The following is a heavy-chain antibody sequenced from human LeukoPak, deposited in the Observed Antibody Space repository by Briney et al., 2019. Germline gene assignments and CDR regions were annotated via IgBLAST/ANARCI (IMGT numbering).Heavy chain of an antibody. Sequence: GGSLRLSCTASGFTFGGYAMSWFRQAPGKGLEWVGFIRSKAYGGTTEYAASVKGRFTISRDDSKSIAYLQMNSLKTEDTAVYYCTRVNDFWSGYYPPDYWGQGTLVTVSS. CDR1: GFTFGGYA. V-gene: IGHV3-49*03. CDR3: TRVNDFWSGYYPPDY. J-gene: IGHJ4*02. D-gene: IGHD3-3*01. CDR2: IRSKAYGGTT.